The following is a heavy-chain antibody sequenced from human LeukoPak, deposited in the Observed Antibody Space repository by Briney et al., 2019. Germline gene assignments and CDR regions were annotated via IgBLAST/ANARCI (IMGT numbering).Heavy chain of an antibody. V-gene: IGHV3-7*01. CDR3: TSWGDTTAEYFQR. D-gene: IGHD2-21*02. J-gene: IGHJ1*01. Sequence: GGSLRLSFVVSGFTFNRCWMNWFRKAPGKGLEWVAHINPDGRDTYYVDSVKGRFTISRDNAQNSMYLQMNSLRVEDTAVYYCTSWGDTTAEYFQRWGQGTLVTVSS. CDR2: INPDGRDT. CDR1: GFTFNRCW.